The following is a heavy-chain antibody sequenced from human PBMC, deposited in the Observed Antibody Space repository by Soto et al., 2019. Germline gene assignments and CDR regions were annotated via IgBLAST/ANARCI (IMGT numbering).Heavy chain of an antibody. D-gene: IGHD6-19*01. V-gene: IGHV1-69*13. J-gene: IGHJ6*02. CDR2: IIPIFGTA. CDR1: GGTFSSYA. CDR3: RIPARPAYSSRWPATHYPYYGMDV. Sequence: SVKGSCKASGGTFSSYAISWGGQAPGQGPEWMGGIIPIFGTANYAQKFQGRVTITADESTSTAYMELSSRRSEDTGGDEWRIPARPAYSSRWPATHYPYYGMDVWGQVTTVTVSS.